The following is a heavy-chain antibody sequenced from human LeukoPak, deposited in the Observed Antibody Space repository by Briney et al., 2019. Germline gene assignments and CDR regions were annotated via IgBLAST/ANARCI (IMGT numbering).Heavy chain of an antibody. Sequence: PGGSLRLSCAASGFTFSSYAMSWVRQAPGKGLEWVSAISGSGGSTYYADSVKGRFTISRDNSKNTLYLQMNSLRAEDTAVYYYAKYGEGSGSYSAYYFDYWGQGTLVTVSS. CDR3: AKYGEGSGSYSAYYFDY. CDR2: ISGSGGST. J-gene: IGHJ4*02. D-gene: IGHD3-10*01. CDR1: GFTFSSYA. V-gene: IGHV3-23*01.